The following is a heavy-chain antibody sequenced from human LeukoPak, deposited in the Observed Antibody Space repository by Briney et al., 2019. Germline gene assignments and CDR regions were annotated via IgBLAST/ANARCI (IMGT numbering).Heavy chain of an antibody. CDR1: GFTFSSYA. CDR3: AKSSTSQRHSGSYFFDY. D-gene: IGHD1-26*01. CDR2: ISGSGGST. J-gene: IGHJ4*02. V-gene: IGHV3-23*01. Sequence: RGSLRLSCAASGFTFSSYAMSWVRQAPGKGLEWVSAISGSGGSTYYADSVKGRFTISRDNSKNTLYLQMNSLRAEDTAVYYCAKSSTSQRHSGSYFFDYWGQGTLVTVSS.